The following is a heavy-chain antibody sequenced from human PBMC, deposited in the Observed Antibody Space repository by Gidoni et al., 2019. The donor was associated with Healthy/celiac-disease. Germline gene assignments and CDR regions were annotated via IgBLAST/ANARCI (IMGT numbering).Heavy chain of an antibody. CDR1: GGSFSGYY. D-gene: IGHD2-2*02. CDR2: INHSGST. CDR3: ARGTDCSSTSCYRGGAYLRFLRGYYGMDV. V-gene: IGHV4-34*01. J-gene: IGHJ6*02. Sequence: QVQLQQWGAGLLKPSETLSLTCAVYGGSFSGYYWSWIRQPPGQGLEWIGEINHSGSTNYNPSLKSRVTISVDTSKNQFSLKLSSVTAADTAVYYCARGTDCSSTSCYRGGAYLRFLRGYYGMDVWGQGTTITVSS.